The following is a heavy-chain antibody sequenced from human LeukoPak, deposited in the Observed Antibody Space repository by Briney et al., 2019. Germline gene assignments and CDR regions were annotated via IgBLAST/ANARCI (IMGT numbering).Heavy chain of an antibody. CDR3: ARDVFADCSGGSCYSLTYYYYGMDV. CDR2: ISAYNGNT. CDR1: GYTFTSYG. Sequence: ASVKVSCKASGYTFTSYGISWVRQAPGQGLEWMGWISAYNGNTNYAQKLQGRVTMTTDTSTSTAYMELRSLRSDDTAVYYCARDVFADCSGGSCYSLTYYYYGMDVWGQGTTVTVSS. V-gene: IGHV1-18*01. D-gene: IGHD2-15*01. J-gene: IGHJ6*02.